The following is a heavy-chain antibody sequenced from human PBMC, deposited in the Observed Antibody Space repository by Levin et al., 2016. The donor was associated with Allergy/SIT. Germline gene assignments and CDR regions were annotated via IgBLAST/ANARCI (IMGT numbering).Heavy chain of an antibody. V-gene: IGHV1-18*01. CDR3: ARVIQATMFGLLVPNYFDF. CDR1: GYSFSTYG. J-gene: IGHJ4*02. CDR2: ISAYNVQI. Sequence: ASVKVSCKASGYSFSTYGIGWVRQAPGQGLEWMGWISAYNVQIRPAQNFEGRVTLTADTSRNTVHMEMRSLTSDDTAVYYCARVIQATMFGLLVPNYFDFWGQGTLVTVSS. D-gene: IGHD3-3*01.